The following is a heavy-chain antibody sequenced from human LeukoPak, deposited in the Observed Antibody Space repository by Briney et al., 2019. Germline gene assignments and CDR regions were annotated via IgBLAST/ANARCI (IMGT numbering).Heavy chain of an antibody. CDR3: ARDTIAVAGTYYYMDV. CDR2: IYYSGST. D-gene: IGHD6-19*01. J-gene: IGHJ6*03. Sequence: PSETLSLTCTVSGGSISSYYWSWIRQPPGKGLEWIGYIYYSGSTNYNPSLKSRVTISVDTSKNQFSLKLSSVTAADTAVYYCARDTIAVAGTYYYMDVWGKGTTVTISS. CDR1: GGSISSYY. V-gene: IGHV4-59*12.